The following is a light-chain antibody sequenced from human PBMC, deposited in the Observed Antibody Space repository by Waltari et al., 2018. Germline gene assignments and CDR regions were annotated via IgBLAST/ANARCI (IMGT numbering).Light chain of an antibody. CDR3: SSYSSSSALRV. J-gene: IGLJ3*02. Sequence: QSALTQPASVSGSPGQSITISCTGTSSDVGAFNSVSWYQQHPGKAPKLIIYDVTNRPSGVSSRFSASKFGNMASLTISGLQADDEADYYCSSYSSSSALRVFGGGTKLTVL. CDR2: DVT. V-gene: IGLV2-14*03. CDR1: SSDVGAFNS.